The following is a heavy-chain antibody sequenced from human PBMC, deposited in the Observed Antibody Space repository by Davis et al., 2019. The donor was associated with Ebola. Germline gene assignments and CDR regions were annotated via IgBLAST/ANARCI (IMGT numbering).Heavy chain of an antibody. J-gene: IGHJ6*02. CDR1: GFTFSSYA. CDR2: ISYDGSNK. Sequence: PGGSLRLSCAASGFTFSSYAMHWVRQAPGKGLEWVAVISYDGSNKYYADSVKGRFTISRDNSKNTLYLQMNSLRAEDTAVYYCARYDYDFWSGVDGMDVWGQGTTVTVSS. D-gene: IGHD3-3*01. V-gene: IGHV3-30-3*01. CDR3: ARYDYDFWSGVDGMDV.